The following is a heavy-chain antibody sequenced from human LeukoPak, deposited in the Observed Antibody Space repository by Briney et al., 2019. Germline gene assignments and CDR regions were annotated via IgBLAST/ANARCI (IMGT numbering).Heavy chain of an antibody. J-gene: IGHJ4*02. Sequence: GGSLRLSCAASGFTFSSYSMNWVRQAPGKGLEWVSYISSSGSTIYYADSVKGRFTISRDNAKNSLYLQMNSLRAEDTAVYYCARDRYSGSYPLDHWGQGTLVTVSS. V-gene: IGHV3-48*04. CDR2: ISSSGSTI. CDR3: ARDRYSGSYPLDH. CDR1: GFTFSSYS. D-gene: IGHD1-26*01.